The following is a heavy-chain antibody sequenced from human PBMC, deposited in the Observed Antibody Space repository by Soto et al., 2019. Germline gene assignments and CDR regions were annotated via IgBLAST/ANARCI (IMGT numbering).Heavy chain of an antibody. V-gene: IGHV4-39*01. CDR2: IYRSGST. CDR1: GDSISSSSYY. CDR3: GGQWYSGGWEDY. Sequence: QLQLQESGPGLVKPSETLSLTCTVSGDSISSSSYYWGLIRQPPGKGLEWIASIYRSGSTYYNPSLKSRVTITTDTSNNQYSLRLTSVTAADTAVYYCGGQWYSGGWEDYWGQGSLVIVSS. D-gene: IGHD6-19*01. J-gene: IGHJ4*02.